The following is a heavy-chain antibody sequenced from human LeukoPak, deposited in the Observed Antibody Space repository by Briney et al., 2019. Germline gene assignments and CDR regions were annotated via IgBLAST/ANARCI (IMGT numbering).Heavy chain of an antibody. CDR1: GFTFSSYA. J-gene: IGHJ4*02. Sequence: GSLRLSCAASGFTFSSYAMNWVRQAPGKGLVWVSSISSSSSYIYYADSVKGRFTISRDNAKNSLYLQMNSLRAEDTAVYYCARLLSGTLGYWGQGTLVTVSS. CDR2: ISSSSSYI. V-gene: IGHV3-21*01. D-gene: IGHD1-26*01. CDR3: ARLLSGTLGY.